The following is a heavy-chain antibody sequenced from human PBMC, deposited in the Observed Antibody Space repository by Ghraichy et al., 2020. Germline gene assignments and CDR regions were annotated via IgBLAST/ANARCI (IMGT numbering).Heavy chain of an antibody. D-gene: IGHD3-3*01. Sequence: GESLNISCEGSGFIFGSYAMSWVRQAPGKGLEWVSVIASSGGTQYYGDSVKGRFTISRDNSKNTMYLQMNSLRAEDTAVYYCAKDQGVISIFGATYVRDVWRLGPTVTVS. CDR2: IASSGGTQ. V-gene: IGHV3-23*01. CDR1: GFIFGSYA. CDR3: AKDQGVISIFGATYVRDV. J-gene: IGHJ6*02.